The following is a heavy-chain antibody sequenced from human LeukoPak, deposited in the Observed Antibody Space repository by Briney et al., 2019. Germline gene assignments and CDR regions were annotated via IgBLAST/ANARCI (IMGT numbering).Heavy chain of an antibody. CDR1: GFTFSSYE. V-gene: IGHV3-48*03. CDR3: ARRNFDSGSPSGDY. Sequence: GGSLRLSCAASGFTFSSYEMNWVRQAPGKGLEWLSYISSSGSIVYYADSVKGRFTISRDNAKNSLYLQMNSLRAEDTAIYYCARRNFDSGSPSGDYWGQGTLVTVSS. J-gene: IGHJ4*02. D-gene: IGHD3-10*01. CDR2: ISSSGSIV.